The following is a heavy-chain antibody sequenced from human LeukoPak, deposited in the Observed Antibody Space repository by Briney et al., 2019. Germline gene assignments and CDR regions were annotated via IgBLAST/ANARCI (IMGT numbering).Heavy chain of an antibody. J-gene: IGHJ4*02. D-gene: IGHD3-10*01. V-gene: IGHV4-31*03. CDR1: GGSISSGGYS. Sequence: SETLSLTCTGSGGSISSGGYSWSWIRQHPGKGLEWIGYIYYSGSTYYNPSLKSRVTISVDTSKNQFSLKLSSVTAADTAVYYCARGIILALDFDYWGQGTLVTVSS. CDR3: ARGIILALDFDY. CDR2: IYYSGST.